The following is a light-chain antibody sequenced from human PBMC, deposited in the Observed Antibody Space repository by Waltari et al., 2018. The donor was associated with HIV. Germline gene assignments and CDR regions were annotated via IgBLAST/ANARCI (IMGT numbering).Light chain of an antibody. V-gene: IGKV4-1*01. CDR3: QQTYSFPFT. CDR1: QSLLSGTNGMHN. Sequence: DVVVNQSSESLAVSVGETATLNCWSSQSLLSGTNGMHNLAWYQQKTGQRPKLLICWTFTQAPGVPDLFSSGGSWTDFALTISSLRAGDVAVYYCQQTYSFPFTFGQGTKLEI. J-gene: IGKJ2*01. CDR2: WTF.